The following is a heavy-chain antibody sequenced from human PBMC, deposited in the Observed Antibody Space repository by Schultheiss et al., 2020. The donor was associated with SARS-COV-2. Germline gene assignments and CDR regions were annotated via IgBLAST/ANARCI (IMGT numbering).Heavy chain of an antibody. CDR2: ISSSSTYI. CDR1: GFTFSSYA. D-gene: IGHD4-17*01. V-gene: IGHV3-21*01. J-gene: IGHJ3*02. CDR3: ARDVYGDYGAFDI. Sequence: GGSLRLSCAASGFTFSSYAMSWVRQAPGKGLEWVSAISSSSTYIYYADPVKGRFTISRDNAKNSLYLQMNSLRAEDTAVYYCARDVYGDYGAFDIWGQGTMVTVSS.